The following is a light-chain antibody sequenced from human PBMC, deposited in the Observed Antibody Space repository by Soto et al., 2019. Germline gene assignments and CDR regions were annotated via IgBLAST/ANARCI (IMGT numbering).Light chain of an antibody. V-gene: IGLV2-14*01. CDR2: EVN. CDR3: SSFSSSSTPYV. Sequence: QSALTQPASVSGSPGQSITISCTGTSTDVGGYKYVSWYQQHPGTAPKLMIFEVNGRPLGVSDRFSRSKSGNTASLTISGLQPEDEADYYCSSFSSSSTPYVFGTGTKLTVL. J-gene: IGLJ1*01. CDR1: STDVGGYKY.